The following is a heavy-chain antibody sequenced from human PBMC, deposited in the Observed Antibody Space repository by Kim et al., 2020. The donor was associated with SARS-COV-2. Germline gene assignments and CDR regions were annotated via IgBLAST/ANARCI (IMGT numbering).Heavy chain of an antibody. D-gene: IGHD2-2*01. Sequence: ASVKVSCKASGYTFTGYYMHWVRQAPRQGLEWMGWINPNSGGTNYAQKFQGWVTMTRDTSISTAYMELSRLRSDDTAVYYCARSACSSTSCYGGRGAFDIWGQGTMVTVSS. CDR3: ARSACSSTSCYGGRGAFDI. J-gene: IGHJ3*02. V-gene: IGHV1-2*04. CDR1: GYTFTGYY. CDR2: INPNSGGT.